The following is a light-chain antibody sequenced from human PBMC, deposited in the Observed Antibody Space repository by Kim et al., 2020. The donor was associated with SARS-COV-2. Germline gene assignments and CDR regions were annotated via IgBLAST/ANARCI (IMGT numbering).Light chain of an antibody. V-gene: IGKV1-39*01. Sequence: DIQMTQSPSSLSASVGDRVTITCRASQSISSYLNWYQQKPGKAPKLLIYAASSLHSGVPSRLSGSGSGTDFTLTISSLQPEDFATYYCRQSSTFGQGTKVDIK. CDR1: QSISSY. J-gene: IGKJ1*01. CDR3: RQSST. CDR2: AAS.